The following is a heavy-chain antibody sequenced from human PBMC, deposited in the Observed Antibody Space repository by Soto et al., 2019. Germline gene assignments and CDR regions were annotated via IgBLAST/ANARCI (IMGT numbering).Heavy chain of an antibody. CDR1: GYTFTSYA. CDR3: ARDVSDIVVVVAATGDFDY. J-gene: IGHJ4*02. D-gene: IGHD2-15*01. V-gene: IGHV1-3*01. Sequence: ASVKVSCKASGYTFTSYAMHWVRQAPGQRLEWMGWINADNGNTNYSQKLQGRVTVTRDTSTSTAYMELRSLRSDDTAVYYCARDVSDIVVVVAATGDFDYWGQGTLVTVSS. CDR2: INADNGNT.